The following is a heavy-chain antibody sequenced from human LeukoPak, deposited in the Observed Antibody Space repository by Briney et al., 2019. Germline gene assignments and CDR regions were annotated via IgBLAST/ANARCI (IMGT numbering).Heavy chain of an antibody. D-gene: IGHD3-22*01. J-gene: IGHJ2*01. V-gene: IGHV3-23*01. CDR1: GFTFSSYA. Sequence: PGGSLRLSCAASGFTFSSYAMSWVRQAPGKGLEWVSAISGSGGSTYYADSVKGRFTISRDNSKNTLYLQMNSLRAEDTAVYYCAKGFLRDYYDSSGYYYPKGWYFDLWGRGTLVTVSS. CDR2: ISGSGGST. CDR3: AKGFLRDYYDSSGYYYPKGWYFDL.